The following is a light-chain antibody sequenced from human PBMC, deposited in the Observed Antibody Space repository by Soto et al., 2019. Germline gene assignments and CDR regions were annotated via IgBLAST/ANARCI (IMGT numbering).Light chain of an antibody. V-gene: IGKV3-15*01. CDR2: GAS. J-gene: IGKJ5*01. CDR3: QQYNNWPPIT. CDR1: QSVSSK. Sequence: EIVLTQSQATLCLSTGERATLSCRASQSVSSKLAWYQQKPGQAHRLLISGASTSATGIPARFSGSGSGTEFTLTISSLQSQDFAVYYWQQYNNWPPITFGQGTRLEI.